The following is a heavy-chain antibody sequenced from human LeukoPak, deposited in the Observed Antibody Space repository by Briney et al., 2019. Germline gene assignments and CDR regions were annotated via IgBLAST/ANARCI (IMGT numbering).Heavy chain of an antibody. Sequence: ASMKVSCKASGYTFRNYGIRWGRQAPGQGLEWMGWIRTDNGNTDYAENFQGRVTMTTDTSTNTVYMQLRSLRSDGTAVYYCAREQYYDFWSGSWDYWGQGTLVTVSS. CDR2: IRTDNGNT. D-gene: IGHD3-3*01. V-gene: IGHV1-18*01. J-gene: IGHJ4*02. CDR3: AREQYYDFWSGSWDY. CDR1: GYTFRNYG.